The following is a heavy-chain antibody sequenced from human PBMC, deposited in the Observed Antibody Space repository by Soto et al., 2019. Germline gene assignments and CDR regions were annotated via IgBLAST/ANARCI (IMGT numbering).Heavy chain of an antibody. V-gene: IGHV3-7*03. CDR3: ARGRDGSGSYDYGMDV. D-gene: IGHD3-10*01. J-gene: IGHJ6*02. CDR2: IKQDGSEK. Sequence: PGGSLRLSCAASGFTFSSYWMSWVRQAPGKGLEWVANIKQDGSEKYYVDSVKGRFTISRDNAKNSLYLQMNSLRAEDTAVYYCARGRDGSGSYDYGMDVWGQGTTVTVSS. CDR1: GFTFSSYW.